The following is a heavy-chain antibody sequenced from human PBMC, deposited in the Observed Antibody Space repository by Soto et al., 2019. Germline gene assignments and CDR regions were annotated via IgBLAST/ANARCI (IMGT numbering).Heavy chain of an antibody. CDR2: ISYTGTT. J-gene: IGHJ5*02. CDR1: GDSISSGYNY. Sequence: QVQLQESGPGLMKPSQTLSLTCTGSGDSISSGYNYWSWIRQPPGEVLEWIGFISYTGTTSYSPSLKSRIAISTDTSKNLFSLSLTSVTAADTVVYYWARGRGYRYVLDPWGQGTLVTVSS. D-gene: IGHD5-12*01. V-gene: IGHV4-30-4*01. CDR3: ARGRGYRYVLDP.